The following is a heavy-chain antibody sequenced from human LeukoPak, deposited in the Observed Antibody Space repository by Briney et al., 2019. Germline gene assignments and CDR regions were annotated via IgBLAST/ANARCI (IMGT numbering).Heavy chain of an antibody. CDR1: GFTFTTYA. CDR2: ISGSGGST. D-gene: IGHD3-10*01. CDR3: AKGSYFSGSGSFSQYGWFDP. V-gene: IGHV3-23*01. J-gene: IGHJ5*02. Sequence: GGSLRLSCAASGFTFTTYAMTWVRQAPGKGLEWVSPISGSGGSTYYPDSVGGRFTISRDNPKNTLSLQMNSLSAEDAALYYCAKGSYFSGSGSFSQYGWFDPWGQGTMVTVSS.